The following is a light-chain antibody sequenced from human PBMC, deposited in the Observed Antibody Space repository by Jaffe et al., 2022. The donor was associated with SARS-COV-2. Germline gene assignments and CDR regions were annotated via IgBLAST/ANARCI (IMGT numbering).Light chain of an antibody. Sequence: QSALTQPPSASGSPGQSVTISCTGTSSDVGGYNYVSWYQQHPGKVPKVVIYEVTKRPSGVPDRFSGSKSGNTASLTVSGLQAEDEADYYCSSYAGSIWVFGGGTKLTVL. J-gene: IGLJ3*02. CDR3: SSYAGSIWV. CDR1: SSDVGGYNY. CDR2: EVT. V-gene: IGLV2-8*01.